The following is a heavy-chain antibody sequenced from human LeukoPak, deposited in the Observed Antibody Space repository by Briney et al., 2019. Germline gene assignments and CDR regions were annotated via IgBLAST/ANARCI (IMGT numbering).Heavy chain of an antibody. D-gene: IGHD4-17*01. Sequence: ASVKVSCKVSGYTLPELSMHWVRQAPGKGLEWMGGFDPEDGETIYEQKSQGRVTMTEDASTDTAYMELSSLRSEDTAVYCCATDSALGGDLTSYYYYYCMDVWGQGTTVTVSS. CDR1: GYTLPELS. CDR2: FDPEDGET. J-gene: IGHJ6*02. V-gene: IGHV1-24*01. CDR3: ATDSALGGDLTSYYYYYCMDV.